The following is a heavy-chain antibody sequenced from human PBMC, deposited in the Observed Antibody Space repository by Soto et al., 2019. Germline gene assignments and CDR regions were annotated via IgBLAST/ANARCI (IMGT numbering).Heavy chain of an antibody. CDR3: TRASFRYGDYEYNWFDP. CDR2: MNPKNGNT. CDR1: GYTLTGLS. Sequence: ASVKVSCKVSGYTLTGLSMHWVRQATGKGLEWMGWMNPKNGNTVYAQKFQGRVTMTRNTSISTAYMELSSLRSEDTAVYYCTRASFRYGDYEYNWFDPWGQGTLVTVSS. D-gene: IGHD4-17*01. V-gene: IGHV1-8*01. J-gene: IGHJ5*02.